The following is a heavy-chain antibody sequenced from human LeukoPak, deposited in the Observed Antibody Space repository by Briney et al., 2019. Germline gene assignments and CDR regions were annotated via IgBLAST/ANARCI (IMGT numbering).Heavy chain of an antibody. CDR1: GFSLSTRGVG. D-gene: IGHD2-2*01. Sequence: SGPTLVNPTQTLTLTCTFSGFSLSTRGVGVGWIRQPPGKALEWLAVIYWDDDKPYSPSLKSRLTITKDTSKTQVVLTMTNMDPVDTATYYCAHAFRYCSRTSCLRWFDPWGQGTLVTVSS. V-gene: IGHV2-5*02. J-gene: IGHJ5*02. CDR3: AHAFRYCSRTSCLRWFDP. CDR2: IYWDDDK.